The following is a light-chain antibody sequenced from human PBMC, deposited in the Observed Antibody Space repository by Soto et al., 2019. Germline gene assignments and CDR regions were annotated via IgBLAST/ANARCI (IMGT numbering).Light chain of an antibody. CDR3: ETWDNDTRV. V-gene: IGLV4-60*03. CDR2: VEASGTY. J-gene: IGLJ2*01. CDR1: SDHNNYI. Sequence: QPVLTQSSSASASLGSSVKLTCTLSSDHNNYIIAWHQQHPGKAPRFLMTVEASGTYNKGSGIPDRFSGSSSGADRYHTIFNLRSKDEAPYYGETWDNDTRVFGGGTELTVL.